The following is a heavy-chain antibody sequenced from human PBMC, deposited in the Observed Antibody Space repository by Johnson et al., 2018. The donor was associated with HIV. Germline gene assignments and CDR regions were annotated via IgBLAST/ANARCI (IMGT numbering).Heavy chain of an antibody. CDR3: AKASHWAFDI. CDR2: MWYDGSQK. Sequence: QVQLVESGGGVVQPGRSLTLSCAASGFTLSNYGMHWVRQAPGKGLEWVAMMWYDGSQKGYAESVKGRFTISRDNSKNMVYLQMSSLRAEDTALYYCAKASHWAFDIWGQGTMVTVSS. V-gene: IGHV3-33*06. D-gene: IGHD1-1*01. CDR1: GFTLSNYG. J-gene: IGHJ3*02.